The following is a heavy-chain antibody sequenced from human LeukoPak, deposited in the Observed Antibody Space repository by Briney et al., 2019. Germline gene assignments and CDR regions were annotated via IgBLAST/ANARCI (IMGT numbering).Heavy chain of an antibody. J-gene: IGHJ4*02. Sequence: GGSLRLSCVASGFIFRNYWMSWVRQALGKGLEWVANINHDGGDKNYVDSVKGRFTISRDNAKSSLYLQMSSLRVEDTAVYYCAITGGPTVTAFDLWGQGILVTVSS. V-gene: IGHV3-7*02. CDR2: INHDGGDK. CDR1: GFIFRNYW. CDR3: AITGGPTVTAFDL. D-gene: IGHD4-17*01.